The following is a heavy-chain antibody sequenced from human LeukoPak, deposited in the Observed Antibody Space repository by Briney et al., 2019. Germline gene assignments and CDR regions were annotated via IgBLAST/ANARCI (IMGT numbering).Heavy chain of an antibody. J-gene: IGHJ4*02. CDR3: TRDFRGYDSSGYFVY. V-gene: IGHV3-7*03. D-gene: IGHD3-22*01. CDR2: IKQDGSEK. CDR1: GLTFSSHW. Sequence: PGGSLRLSCAASGLTFSSHWMHWVRQAPGKGLEWVANIKQDGSEKYYVDSVKGRFTISRDNAKNSLYLQMNSLRAEDTAVYFCTRDFRGYDSSGYFVYWGQGTLVTASS.